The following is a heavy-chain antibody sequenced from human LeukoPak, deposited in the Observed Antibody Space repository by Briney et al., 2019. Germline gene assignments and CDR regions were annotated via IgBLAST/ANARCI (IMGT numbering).Heavy chain of an antibody. V-gene: IGHV3-7*01. J-gene: IGHJ4*02. CDR3: TASTRFSGRSYS. Sequence: LRLSCTAAGFTFSRSWRTWRRMAGGKRVERGTNINEDETQKYYVDSENGRFIISSDNANTAVYLQIDMLTADNTAIYYVTASTRFSGRSYSWGQGALVIASS. D-gene: IGHD3-10*01. CDR2: INEDETQK. CDR1: GFTFSRSW.